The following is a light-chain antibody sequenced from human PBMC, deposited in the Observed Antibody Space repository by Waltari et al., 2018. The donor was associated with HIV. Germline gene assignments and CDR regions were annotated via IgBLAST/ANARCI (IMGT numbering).Light chain of an antibody. Sequence: QIILTQSPSASASPGASVKLTCTLSSEHSNFAIAWLQQQPEKGPRYLMKLNSDGSHTKGDGIPDRFSGSSSGAERYLSISNLHSDDEADYYCQTWGMGIVVFGGGTKLTVL. J-gene: IGLJ3*02. CDR3: QTWGMGIVV. V-gene: IGLV4-69*01. CDR2: LNSDGSH. CDR1: SEHSNFA.